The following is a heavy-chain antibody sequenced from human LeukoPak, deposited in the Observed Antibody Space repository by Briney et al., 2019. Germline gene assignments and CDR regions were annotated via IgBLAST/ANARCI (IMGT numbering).Heavy chain of an antibody. CDR3: ARFCRNDDCGDAFDI. D-gene: IGHD2-21*02. CDR2: INPNSGGT. Sequence: GASVKVSCKASGYTFTGYYMHWVRQAPGQGLEWMGWINPNSGGTNYAQKFQGWVTMTRDTSISTAYMELSRLRSDDTAVYYCARFCRNDDCGDAFDIWGQGTMVTVSS. CDR1: GYTFTGYY. V-gene: IGHV1-2*04. J-gene: IGHJ3*02.